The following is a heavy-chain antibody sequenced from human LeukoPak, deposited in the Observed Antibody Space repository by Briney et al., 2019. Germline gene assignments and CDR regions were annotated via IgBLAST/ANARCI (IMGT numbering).Heavy chain of an antibody. CDR2: ISGSGGNT. J-gene: IGHJ5*02. D-gene: IGHD3-22*01. CDR3: AKDGGGITTNWFDP. V-gene: IGHV3-23*01. Sequence: GSSLRLSCAASGFTFSSYAMSWVRQAPGKGLEWVSAISGSGGNTYYADSVKGRFTISRDNSKNTLYLQMNSLRAEDTAVYYCAKDGGGITTNWFDPWGQGTLVTVSS. CDR1: GFTFSSYA.